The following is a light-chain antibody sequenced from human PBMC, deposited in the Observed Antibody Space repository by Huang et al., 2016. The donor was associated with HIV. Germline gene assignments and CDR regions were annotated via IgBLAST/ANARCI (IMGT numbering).Light chain of an antibody. CDR2: GAS. J-gene: IGKJ2*03. CDR3: QQFGSSPPYS. Sequence: EIVLTQSPDTLSLSPGERATVSCRASQSVTRNYLAWYQQRPGQAPQPRLYGASTRAPGIPDRFSGSGSGTDFTLTISRLAPEDFAVYYCQQFGSSPPYSFGQGTKLEIK. V-gene: IGKV3-20*01. CDR1: QSVTRNY.